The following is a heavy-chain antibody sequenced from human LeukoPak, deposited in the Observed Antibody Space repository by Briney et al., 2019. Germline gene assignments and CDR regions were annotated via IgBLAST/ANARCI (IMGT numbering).Heavy chain of an antibody. V-gene: IGHV1-2*02. CDR3: ARGAFDY. Sequence: GASVNISCKASGYTFTGYYLHWVRQAPGQGLEWMGWISPNSDDTNYAQKFRGRVNMTRDTSISTAYMELSRLRSDDTAIYYCARGAFDYWGQGTLVTVSS. CDR2: ISPNSDDT. CDR1: GYTFTGYY. J-gene: IGHJ4*02.